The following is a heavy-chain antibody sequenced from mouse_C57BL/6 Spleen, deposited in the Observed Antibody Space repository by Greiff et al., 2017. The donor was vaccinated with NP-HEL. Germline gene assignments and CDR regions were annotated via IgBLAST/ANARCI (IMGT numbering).Heavy chain of an antibody. J-gene: IGHJ2*01. CDR2: INPNNGGT. D-gene: IGHD2-5*01. Sequence: EVQLQQSGPELVKPGASVTIPCKASGYTFTDYNMDWVKQSHGKSLEWIGDINPNNGGTIYNQKFKGKATLTVDKSSSTAYMELRSLTSEDTAVYYCARCYYSNLYFDYWGQGTTLTVSS. CDR3: ARCYYSNLYFDY. V-gene: IGHV1-18*01. CDR1: GYTFTDYN.